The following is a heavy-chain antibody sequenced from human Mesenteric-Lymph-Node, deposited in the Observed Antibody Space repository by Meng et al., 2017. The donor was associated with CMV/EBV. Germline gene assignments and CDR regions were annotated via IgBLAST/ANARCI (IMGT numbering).Heavy chain of an antibody. CDR3: ARRGNYDSDYSEY. Sequence: QLQLQDLGPGMVKPSATLSLSCIVSGDSISNSTYYWTWIRQPPGKGLEWIGSVHHSRTTYYNPSLKGRLTISVDTSANLFSLRLTTVTAADTATYYCARRGNYDSDYSEYWGQGTLVTVSS. V-gene: IGHV4-39*01. CDR2: VHHSRTT. J-gene: IGHJ4*02. D-gene: IGHD3-22*01. CDR1: GDSISNSTYY.